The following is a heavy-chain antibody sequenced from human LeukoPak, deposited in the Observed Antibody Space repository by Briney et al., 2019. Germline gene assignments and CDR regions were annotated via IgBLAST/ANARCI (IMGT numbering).Heavy chain of an antibody. CDR1: GFTVSSNY. CDR3: ARVQGSGWPHYYYYGMDV. D-gene: IGHD6-19*01. CDR2: IYSGGST. Sequence: PGGSLRLSCAASGFTVSSNYMSWVRQAPGKGLEWVSVIYSGGSTYYADSVKGRFTISRDNSKNTLYLQMNSLRAEDTAVYYCARVQGSGWPHYYYYGMDVWGQGTTVTVSS. J-gene: IGHJ6*02. V-gene: IGHV3-53*01.